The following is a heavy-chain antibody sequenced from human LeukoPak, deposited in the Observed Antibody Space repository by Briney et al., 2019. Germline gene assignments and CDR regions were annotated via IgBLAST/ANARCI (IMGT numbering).Heavy chain of an antibody. Sequence: GGSLRLSCAASGFTFSSYWMRWVRQAPGKGLVWVSRINSDGSNTNYADSVKGRFTISRDNAKNTLYLQMNSLRAEDTAVFYCARVRDISGHWGFLDYWSQGTLVTVSS. D-gene: IGHD6-19*01. CDR3: ARVRDISGHWGFLDY. J-gene: IGHJ4*02. CDR2: INSDGSNT. CDR1: GFTFSSYW. V-gene: IGHV3-74*01.